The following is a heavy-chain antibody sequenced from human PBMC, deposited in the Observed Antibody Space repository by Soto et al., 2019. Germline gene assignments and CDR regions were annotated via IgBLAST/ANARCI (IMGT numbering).Heavy chain of an antibody. CDR3: ARDQGSSSLKNNWFDP. V-gene: IGHV1-18*04. D-gene: IGHD6-13*01. CDR1: GYTFTSYG. CDR2: ISAYNGNT. Sequence: ASVKVSCKASGYTFTSYGISWVRQAPRQGLEWMGWISAYNGNTNYAQKLQGRVTMTTDTSTSTAYMELRSLRSDDTAVYYCARDQGSSSLKNNWFDPWGQGTLVTVSS. J-gene: IGHJ5*02.